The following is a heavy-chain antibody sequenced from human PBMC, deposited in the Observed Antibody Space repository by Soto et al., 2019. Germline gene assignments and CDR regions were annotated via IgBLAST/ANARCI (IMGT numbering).Heavy chain of an antibody. CDR3: AREPGIAATNIGGLDY. CDR1: GYSFSSYW. J-gene: IGHJ4*02. CDR2: IYPGDSHT. Sequence: EVQLVQSGAEVKKPGESLQISCKGSGYSFSSYWIGWVRQMPGKGLEWMGIIYPGDSHTRYSPSFQGQVTISADKSISTAYLQGSRLKASDTAMYYWAREPGIAATNIGGLDYWGRGTLVTVSS. D-gene: IGHD6-13*01. V-gene: IGHV5-51*01.